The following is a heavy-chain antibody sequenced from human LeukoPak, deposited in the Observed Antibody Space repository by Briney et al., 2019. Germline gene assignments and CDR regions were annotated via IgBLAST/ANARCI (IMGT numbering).Heavy chain of an antibody. Sequence: GGSLRLSCAASGLTFDDYAMHWVRQAPGKGLEWVSGISWNSGSIGYADSVKGRFTISRDNAKNSLYLQMNSLRAEDTALYYCAKDKWELLGLDYWGQGTLVTVSS. J-gene: IGHJ4*02. CDR2: ISWNSGSI. V-gene: IGHV3-9*01. D-gene: IGHD1-26*01. CDR3: AKDKWELLGLDY. CDR1: GLTFDDYA.